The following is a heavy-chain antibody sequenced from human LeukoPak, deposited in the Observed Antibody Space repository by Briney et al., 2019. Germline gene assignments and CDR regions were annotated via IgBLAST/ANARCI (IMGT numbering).Heavy chain of an antibody. CDR2: ISGSGGST. CDR1: GFTFSSYG. V-gene: IGHV3-23*01. Sequence: GGSLRLSCAASGFTFSSYGMSWVRQAPGKGLEWVSAISGSGGSTYYADSVKGRFTISRDNSKNTLYLQMNSLRAEDTAVYYCAKGEARGSGSYYRFGYWGQGTLVTVSS. CDR3: AKGEARGSGSYYRFGY. D-gene: IGHD1-26*01. J-gene: IGHJ4*02.